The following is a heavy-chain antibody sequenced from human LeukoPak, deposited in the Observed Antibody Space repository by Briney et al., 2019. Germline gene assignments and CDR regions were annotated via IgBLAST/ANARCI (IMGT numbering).Heavy chain of an antibody. V-gene: IGHV4-61*02. CDR1: GGSISSGSYY. J-gene: IGHJ3*02. Sequence: PSETLSLTCTVSGGSISSGSYYWSWIRQPAGKGLEWIGRIYTSGSTNYNPSLKSRVTISADTSKNQFSLRLRSVTAADTAVYYCARGLNNRKSGRRFDVFEIWGQGTMVTVSS. D-gene: IGHD1-14*01. CDR3: ARGLNNRKSGRRFDVFEI. CDR2: IYTSGST.